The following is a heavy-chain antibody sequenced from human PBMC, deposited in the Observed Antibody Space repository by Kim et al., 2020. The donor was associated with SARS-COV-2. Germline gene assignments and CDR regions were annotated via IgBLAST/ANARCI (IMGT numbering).Heavy chain of an antibody. V-gene: IGHV4-39*01. Sequence: SETLSLTCTVSGGSISSSSYYWGWIRQPPGKGLEWIGSIYYSGSTYYNPSLKSRVTISVDTSKNQFSLKLSSVTAADTAVYYCARLRGYYYGSGSYNYWGQGTLVTVSS. CDR1: GGSISSSSYY. J-gene: IGHJ4*02. CDR3: ARLRGYYYGSGSYNY. CDR2: IYYSGST. D-gene: IGHD3-10*01.